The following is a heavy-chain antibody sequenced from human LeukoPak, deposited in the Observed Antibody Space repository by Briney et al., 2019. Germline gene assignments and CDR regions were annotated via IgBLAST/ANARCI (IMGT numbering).Heavy chain of an antibody. Sequence: PGGSLRLSCAASGFTFSSYSMNWVRQAPGKGLEWVSYISSSSSTIYYADSVKGRFTISRDNAKNSLYLQMNSLRAEDTAVYYCARGPIVSPQYYYGPGSYNYWGQGTLVTVSS. CDR3: ARGPIVSPQYYYGPGSYNY. D-gene: IGHD3-10*01. CDR1: GFTFSSYS. CDR2: ISSSSSTI. V-gene: IGHV3-48*04. J-gene: IGHJ4*02.